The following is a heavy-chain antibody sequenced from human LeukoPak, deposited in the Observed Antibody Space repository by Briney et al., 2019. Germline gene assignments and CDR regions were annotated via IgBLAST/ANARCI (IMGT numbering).Heavy chain of an antibody. CDR1: GYTFTDHY. D-gene: IGHD6-19*01. J-gene: IGHJ4*02. CDR2: INPNSGVT. CDR3: VRVSTGWYFDF. Sequence: ASVKVSCKASGYTFTDHYMHWVRQAPGQGLEWMGWINPNSGVTYYAQKFNGRVTMTRDTSISTAYMELSSLTSDDTVFYFCVRVSTGWYFDFWGQGTLVTVSS. V-gene: IGHV1-2*02.